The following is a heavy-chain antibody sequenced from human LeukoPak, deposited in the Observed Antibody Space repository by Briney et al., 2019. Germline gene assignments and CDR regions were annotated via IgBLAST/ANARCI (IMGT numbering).Heavy chain of an antibody. D-gene: IGHD6-19*01. Sequence: PSETLSLTCSVSGGSVGSNYWSWVRPPPGKGLEWIGYISYSGDTKYNPSLKSRLSMSVDTSKSQCSLMLTSVTAVDTAVYYCARGSGWYPHWGQGTLVTVSS. CDR1: GGSVGSNY. CDR3: ARGSGWYPH. V-gene: IGHV4-59*02. J-gene: IGHJ1*01. CDR2: ISYSGDT.